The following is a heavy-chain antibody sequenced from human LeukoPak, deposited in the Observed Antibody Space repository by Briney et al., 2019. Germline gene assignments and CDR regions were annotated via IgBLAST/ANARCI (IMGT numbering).Heavy chain of an antibody. Sequence: GGSLRLSCAASGFTSCRYAIGWVCQAPGKGLEWVSYISDTGNTIYDADSVKGRFTISRDNAKNSVYLQMNSLRAEDTAVYYCASGGRSGWYYWGQGTLVTVSA. J-gene: IGHJ4*02. CDR2: ISDTGNTI. V-gene: IGHV3-48*03. CDR3: ASGGRSGWYY. D-gene: IGHD6-19*01. CDR1: GFTSCRYA.